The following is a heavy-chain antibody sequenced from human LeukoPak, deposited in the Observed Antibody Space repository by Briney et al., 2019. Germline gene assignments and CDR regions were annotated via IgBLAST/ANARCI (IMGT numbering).Heavy chain of an antibody. CDR3: AFSLAPLSGDGMDV. V-gene: IGHV3-30*03. J-gene: IGHJ6*04. CDR2: ISYDGSNK. Sequence: GRSLRLSCAASGFTFSSYGMHWVRQAPGKGLEWVAVISYDGSNKYYADSVKGRFTISRDNSKNTLYLQMNSLRAEDTAVYYCAFSLAPLSGDGMDVRRKGTTVSVCS. CDR1: GFTFSSYG. D-gene: IGHD2/OR15-2a*01.